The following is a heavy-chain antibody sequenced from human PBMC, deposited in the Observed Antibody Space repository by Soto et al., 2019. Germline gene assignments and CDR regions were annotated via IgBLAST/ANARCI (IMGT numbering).Heavy chain of an antibody. V-gene: IGHV3-30*18. D-gene: IGHD3-3*01. CDR1: GFTFSSYG. CDR3: AKAVVTIFGVVITSPLDV. CDR2: ISYDGSNK. J-gene: IGHJ6*02. Sequence: GGSLRLSCAASGFTFSSYGMHWVRQAPGKGLEWVAVISYDGSNKYYADSVKGRFTISRDNSKNTLYLQMNSLRAEDTAVYYCAKAVVTIFGVVITSPLDVWGQGTTVTVSS.